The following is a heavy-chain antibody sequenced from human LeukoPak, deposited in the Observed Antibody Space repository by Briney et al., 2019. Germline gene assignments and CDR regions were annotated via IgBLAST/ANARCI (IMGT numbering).Heavy chain of an antibody. CDR2: ISWNSVII. CDR3: AKGYSSTWAVYFQH. CDR1: GFTFDDHS. Sequence: AGGSLRLSCAASGFTFDDHSMHWVRQVPGKGREWVSGISWNSVIIDYADSVKGRFTISRDNAKNSLYLQMNSLRGEDTALYYCAKGYSSTWAVYFQHWGQGTLVTVSS. D-gene: IGHD6-13*01. J-gene: IGHJ1*01. V-gene: IGHV3-9*01.